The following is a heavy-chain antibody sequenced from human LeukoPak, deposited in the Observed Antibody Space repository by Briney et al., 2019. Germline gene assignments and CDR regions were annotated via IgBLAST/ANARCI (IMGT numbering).Heavy chain of an antibody. CDR2: ISWNSGSI. Sequence: GGSLRLSCAASGFTFDDYAMHWVRQAPGKGLEWVSGISWNSGSIGYADSVKGRFTISRDNAKNSLYLQMNSLRAEDTALYYCAKGPADSSSWYPWYFDLWGRGTLVTVSS. CDR1: GFTFDDYA. J-gene: IGHJ2*01. V-gene: IGHV3-9*01. D-gene: IGHD6-13*01. CDR3: AKGPADSSSWYPWYFDL.